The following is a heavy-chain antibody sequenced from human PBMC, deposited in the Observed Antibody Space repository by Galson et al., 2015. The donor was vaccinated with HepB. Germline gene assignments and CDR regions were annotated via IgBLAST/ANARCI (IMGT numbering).Heavy chain of an antibody. Sequence: SLRLSCAASGFTFSSYWMSWVRQAPGKGLEWVANIKQDGSEKYYVDSVKGRFTISRDNAKNSLYLQMNSLRAEDTAVYYCARLDIVATITYAFDIWGQGTMVTVSS. J-gene: IGHJ3*02. V-gene: IGHV3-7*03. CDR3: ARLDIVATITYAFDI. CDR1: GFTFSSYW. D-gene: IGHD5-12*01. CDR2: IKQDGSEK.